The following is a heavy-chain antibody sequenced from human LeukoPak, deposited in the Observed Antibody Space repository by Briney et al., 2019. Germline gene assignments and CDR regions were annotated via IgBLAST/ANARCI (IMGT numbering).Heavy chain of an antibody. V-gene: IGHV3-74*01. J-gene: IGHJ4*02. Sequence: PGGSLRLSCAASGFTFSSYWMHWVRQVPGKGLVWVSRINSDGSSTSYADSVKGRFSISRDNAKNMLYLQMSSLRAEDTAVYYCASEYYYDSSGVDYWGQGTLVTVSS. D-gene: IGHD3-22*01. CDR3: ASEYYYDSSGVDY. CDR1: GFTFSSYW. CDR2: INSDGSST.